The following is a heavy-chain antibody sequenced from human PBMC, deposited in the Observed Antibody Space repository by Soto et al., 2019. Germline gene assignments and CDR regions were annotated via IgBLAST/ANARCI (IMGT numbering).Heavy chain of an antibody. CDR3: ASSYGSGYRAFDY. CDR2: VNPILSMS. D-gene: IGHD3-10*01. J-gene: IGHJ4*02. V-gene: IGHV1-69*02. Sequence: QVQLVQSGAEVKRPGSSVKVSCKASGDTFNFYSINWVRQAPGVGLEWVGRVNPILSMSNYAQRFQGRVTMTADKSTSKDYMELRSLRSEDTAIYYCASSYGSGYRAFDYWGQGALVTVSS. CDR1: GDTFNFYS.